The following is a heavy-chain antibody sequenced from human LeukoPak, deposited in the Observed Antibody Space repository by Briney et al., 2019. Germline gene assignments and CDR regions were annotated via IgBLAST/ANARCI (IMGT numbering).Heavy chain of an antibody. J-gene: IGHJ4*02. CDR2: IRYDGSNK. CDR1: GFTFSSYG. CDR3: AKGGGGVVVVPAAIDYFDY. V-gene: IGHV3-30*02. Sequence: PGGFLRLSCAASGFTFSSYGMHWVRQAPGKGLEWVAFIRYDGSNKYYADSVKGRFTISRDNSKNTLYLQMNSLRAEDTAVYYCAKGGGGVVVVPAAIDYFDYWGQGTLVTVSS. D-gene: IGHD2-2*01.